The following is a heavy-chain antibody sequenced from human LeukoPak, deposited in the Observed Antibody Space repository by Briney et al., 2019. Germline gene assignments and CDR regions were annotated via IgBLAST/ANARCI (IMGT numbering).Heavy chain of an antibody. J-gene: IGHJ4*02. CDR3: VKGHWYGSGSYWV. CDR1: GFTFSSYA. D-gene: IGHD3-10*01. Sequence: PGGSLRLSCAAPGFTFSSYAMTWVRQAPGKGLEWVSAISSSGGSIYYADSVKGRFTISRDISKNTLYLQMNSLRAEDTAVYYCVKGHWYGSGSYWVWGQGTLVTVSS. CDR2: ISSSGGSI. V-gene: IGHV3-23*01.